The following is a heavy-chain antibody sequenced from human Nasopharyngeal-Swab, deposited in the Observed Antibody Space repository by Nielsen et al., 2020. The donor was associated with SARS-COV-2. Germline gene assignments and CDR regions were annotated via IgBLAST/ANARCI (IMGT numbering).Heavy chain of an antibody. D-gene: IGHD2/OR15-2a*01. V-gene: IGHV3-7*01. CDR2: IGQDGGGK. CDR3: VRDRGYYTFTD. J-gene: IGHJ4*02. CDR1: GGSISSSNW. Sequence: ETLSLTCAVSGGSISSSNWWSWVRQAPGKGLEWVGNIGQDGGGKKYVDSVKGRFTISRDNANNLLYLQMNSLRAEDTAVYYCVRDRGYYTFTDWGQGTLVTVSS.